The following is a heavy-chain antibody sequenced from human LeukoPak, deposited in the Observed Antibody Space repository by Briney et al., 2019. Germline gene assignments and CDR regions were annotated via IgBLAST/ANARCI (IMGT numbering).Heavy chain of an antibody. Sequence: GGSLRLSCAGSGFTFSRNDMHWVRQATGKGLEWVSAIGTAGDTYYAGSVKGRFTISRDNAKNSLYLQMNSLRAEDTAVYYCARDGGGKTPYWGQGTLVTVSS. CDR2: IGTAGDT. CDR1: GFTFSRND. V-gene: IGHV3-13*04. J-gene: IGHJ4*02. CDR3: ARDGGGKTPY. D-gene: IGHD3-3*01.